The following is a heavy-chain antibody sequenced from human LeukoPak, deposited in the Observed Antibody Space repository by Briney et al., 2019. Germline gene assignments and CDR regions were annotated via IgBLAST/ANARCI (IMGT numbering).Heavy chain of an antibody. CDR1: GFTFSSYG. D-gene: IGHD3-9*01. V-gene: IGHV3-30*02. CDR3: AREPPTGYYPFRAWYFDL. Sequence: PGGSLRLCCAASGFTFSSYGMHWVRQAPGKGLEWVAFIRYDGSNKYYADSVKGRFTISRDNSKNTLYLQMNSLRAEDTAVYYCAREPPTGYYPFRAWYFDLWGRGTLVTVSS. CDR2: IRYDGSNK. J-gene: IGHJ2*01.